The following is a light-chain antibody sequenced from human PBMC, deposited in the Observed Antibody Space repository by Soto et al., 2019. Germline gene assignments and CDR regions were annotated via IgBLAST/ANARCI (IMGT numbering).Light chain of an antibody. CDR3: QQYETSLSWT. Sequence: IVLTQSPGTLSLSPGERATLSCRASQSVTSTYLAWYQQKPGQAPRVLIYGASRRATGIPDRFSGSGSGTDFTLTISRLEPEDFAVYYCQQYETSLSWTFGQGTKVEIK. J-gene: IGKJ1*01. CDR2: GAS. V-gene: IGKV3-20*01. CDR1: QSVTSTY.